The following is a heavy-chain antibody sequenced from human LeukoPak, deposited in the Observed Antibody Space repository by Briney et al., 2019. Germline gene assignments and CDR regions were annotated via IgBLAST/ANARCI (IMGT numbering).Heavy chain of an antibody. D-gene: IGHD5-12*01. CDR2: ISGSGGST. Sequence: GGSLRLSCAASGFTFSSYAMSWVRQAPGKGLEWVSAISGSGGSTYYADSVKGRFTISRDNSKNTLYLQMNSLRAEDTAVYYCARAFSGYDNSDYWGQGTLVTVSS. CDR3: ARAFSGYDNSDY. J-gene: IGHJ4*02. V-gene: IGHV3-23*01. CDR1: GFTFSSYA.